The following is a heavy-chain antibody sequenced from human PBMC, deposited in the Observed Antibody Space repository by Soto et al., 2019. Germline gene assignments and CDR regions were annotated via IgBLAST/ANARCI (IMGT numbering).Heavy chain of an antibody. D-gene: IGHD1-26*01. Sequence: ETLSLTCTVSGGSIDRSNYYWDWIRQAPGKGLEWVSYISSSSSTIYYADSVKGRFTISRDNAKNSLYLQMNSLRAEDTAVYYCARVEWELLYFDYWGQGTLVTVSS. V-gene: IGHV3-48*01. CDR1: GGSIDRSNYY. CDR3: ARVEWELLYFDY. CDR2: ISSSSSTI. J-gene: IGHJ4*02.